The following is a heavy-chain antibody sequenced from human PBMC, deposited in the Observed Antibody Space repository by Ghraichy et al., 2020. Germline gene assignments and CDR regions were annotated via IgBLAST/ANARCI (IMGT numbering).Heavy chain of an antibody. CDR3: ARVWFRERTIDY. J-gene: IGHJ4*02. CDR1: GFTFSSYA. Sequence: GVLNISCAASGFTFSSYAMSWVRQAPGKGLEWVSAISGSGGSTYYADSVKGRFTISRDNSKNTLYLQMNSLRAEDTAVYYCARVWFRERTIDYWGQGTLVTVSS. D-gene: IGHD3-10*01. CDR2: ISGSGGST. V-gene: IGHV3-23*01.